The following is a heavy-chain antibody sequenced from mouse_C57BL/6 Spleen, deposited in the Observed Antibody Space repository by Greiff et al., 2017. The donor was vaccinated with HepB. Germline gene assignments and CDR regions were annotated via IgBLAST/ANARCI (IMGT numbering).Heavy chain of an antibody. CDR3: ARRGYDGYFLDY. CDR2: INPNNGGT. Sequence: EVQLQQSGPELVKPGASVKISCKASGYTFTDYYMNWVKQSHGKSLEWIGDINPNNGGTSYNQKFKGKATLTVDKSSSTAYMELRSLTSEDSAVYYCARRGYDGYFLDYWGQGTTLTVSS. D-gene: IGHD2-3*01. V-gene: IGHV1-26*01. CDR1: GYTFTDYY. J-gene: IGHJ2*01.